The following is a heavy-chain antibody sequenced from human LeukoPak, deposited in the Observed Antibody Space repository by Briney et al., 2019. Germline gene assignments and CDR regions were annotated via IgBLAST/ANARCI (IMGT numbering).Heavy chain of an antibody. CDR2: ISSNGGST. D-gene: IGHD2-15*01. J-gene: IGHJ4*02. CDR3: ARDRFCSGGSCYSGFDY. V-gene: IGHV3-64*01. Sequence: PGGSLRLSCAASRFTFSSYAMHWVRQAPGKGLEYVSAISSNGGSTYYANSVKGRFTISRDNSKNTLYLQMGSLRAEDMAVYYCARDRFCSGGSCYSGFDYWGQGTLVTVSS. CDR1: RFTFSSYA.